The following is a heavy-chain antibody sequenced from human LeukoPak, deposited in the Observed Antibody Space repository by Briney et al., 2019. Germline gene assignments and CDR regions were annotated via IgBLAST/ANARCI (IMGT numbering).Heavy chain of an antibody. D-gene: IGHD3-22*01. Sequence: SETLSLTCTVSGGSISSGGYYWSWIRQHPGKGLEWIGYIYYSGSTYYNPSLKSRVTISVDTSKNQFSLKLSSVTAADTAVYYCARYPKRTYYDSSGSSPRGFDYWGQGTLVTVSS. J-gene: IGHJ4*02. CDR2: IYYSGST. V-gene: IGHV4-31*03. CDR3: ARYPKRTYYDSSGSSPRGFDY. CDR1: GGSISSGGYY.